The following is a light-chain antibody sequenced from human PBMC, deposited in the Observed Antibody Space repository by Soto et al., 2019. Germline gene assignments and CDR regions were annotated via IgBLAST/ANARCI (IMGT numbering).Light chain of an antibody. J-gene: IGKJ4*01. CDR3: QQYGSSPT. Sequence: EIVLTQSPGTLSLSPGERATLSCRARQSVSSSSLAWYQQKPGQAPRLLIYGASSRATGIPDRFSGSGSGTDFTLTISRLEPEDFAVYYCQQYGSSPTFGGGTKVAIK. V-gene: IGKV3-20*01. CDR1: QSVSSSS. CDR2: GAS.